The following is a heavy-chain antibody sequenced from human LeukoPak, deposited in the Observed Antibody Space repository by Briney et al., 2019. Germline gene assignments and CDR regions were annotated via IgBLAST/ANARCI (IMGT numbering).Heavy chain of an antibody. CDR2: ISSTSAHK. Sequence: GGSLRLSCSASGFTFNSFSMTWVRQAPGKVLEWVASISSTSAHKYHEASVEGRFTISRDNDKNSMYLQMNSLRTEDTALYYCATRVKAASYDASDIWGQGTMVTVSS. CDR3: ATRVKAASYDASDI. D-gene: IGHD4-11*01. J-gene: IGHJ3*02. CDR1: GFTFNSFS. V-gene: IGHV3-21*06.